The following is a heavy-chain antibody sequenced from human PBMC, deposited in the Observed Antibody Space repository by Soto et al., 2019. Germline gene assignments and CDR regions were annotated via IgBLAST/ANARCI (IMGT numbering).Heavy chain of an antibody. V-gene: IGHV3-74*01. J-gene: IGHJ3*01. CDR2: IHSDGSST. D-gene: IGHD1-26*01. CDR1: GITFSYYW. CDR3: ARGDRGAFDL. Sequence: EVQLLESGGGLVQPGECLRFSCAASGITFSYYWMHWVRQAPGMGLVWVSRIHSDGSSTTYADSVKGRFTISRDNARNTLYLQMNSLRAEDTAVYYCARGDRGAFDLWGQATVLTVSS.